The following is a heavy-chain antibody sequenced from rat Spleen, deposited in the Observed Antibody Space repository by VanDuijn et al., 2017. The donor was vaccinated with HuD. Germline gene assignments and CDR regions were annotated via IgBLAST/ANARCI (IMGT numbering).Heavy chain of an antibody. D-gene: IGHD1-6*01. V-gene: IGHV5-22*01. J-gene: IGHJ3*01. CDR2: ISFEGSAT. Sequence: EVQLVESGGGQVQPGGSMRLSCTASGFTFSDYYMAWVRQTPKKGLEWVASISFEGSATYYGDSVKGRFTISRDDEESTLYLQMDSLRSEDTATYYCTTFSDYATSPFAYWGRGALVTVSS. CDR1: GFTFSDYY. CDR3: TTFSDYATSPFAY.